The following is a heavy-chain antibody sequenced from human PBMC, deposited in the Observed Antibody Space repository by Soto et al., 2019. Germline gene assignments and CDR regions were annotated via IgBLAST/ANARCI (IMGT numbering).Heavy chain of an antibody. Sequence: QVHLVQSGAEVKKPGASVKVSCKGSGYGFTTYGITWVRQAPGQGLEWMAWISAHNGNTNYAQKPXGXVXMTRDTSTSTAYMGRRSLRSDGTAVYYCARGRYWDYWGQGALVTVSS. CDR3: ARGRYWDY. D-gene: IGHD2-8*02. J-gene: IGHJ4*02. V-gene: IGHV1-18*01. CDR1: GYGFTTYG. CDR2: ISAHNGNT.